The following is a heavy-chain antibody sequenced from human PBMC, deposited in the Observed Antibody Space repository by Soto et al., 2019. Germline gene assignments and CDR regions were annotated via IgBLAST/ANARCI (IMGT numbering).Heavy chain of an antibody. D-gene: IGHD3-22*01. CDR1: GFTFSSYD. V-gene: IGHV3-13*01. Sequence: PGGSLRLSCAASGFTFSSYDMHWVRQATGKGLEWVSAIGTAGDTYYPGSVKGRFTISRENAKNSLYLQMNSLRAEDTAVYYCARSMVINYYYYYGMDVWGQGTTVTVSS. CDR3: ARSMVINYYYYYGMDV. J-gene: IGHJ6*02. CDR2: IGTAGDT.